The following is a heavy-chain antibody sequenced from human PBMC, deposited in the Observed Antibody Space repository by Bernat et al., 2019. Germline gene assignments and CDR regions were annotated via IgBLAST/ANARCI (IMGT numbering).Heavy chain of an antibody. CDR2: ISYDGSNK. CDR1: GFTFSSYA. CDR3: AREEAGQWLDWFDP. J-gene: IGHJ5*02. V-gene: IGHV3-30*01. Sequence: QVQLVESGGGVVQPGRSLRLSCAASGFTFSSYAMHWVRQAPGKGLEWVAVISYDGSNKYYADSVKGRFTISRDNSKNTLYLQMNSLRAEDTAVYYFAREEAGQWLDWFDPWGQGTLVTVSS. D-gene: IGHD6-19*01.